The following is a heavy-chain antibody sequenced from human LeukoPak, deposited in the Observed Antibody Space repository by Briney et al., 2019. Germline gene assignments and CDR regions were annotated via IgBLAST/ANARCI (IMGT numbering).Heavy chain of an antibody. J-gene: IGHJ6*02. D-gene: IGHD1-7*01. Sequence: PGGSLRLSCAASGFTFSSYEMNWVRQAPGKGLGWVSYISSSGSTIYYADSAKGRFTISRDNAKNSLYLQMNSLRAEDTAVYYCARDSLELHNYYYGMDVWGQGTTVTVSS. CDR3: ARDSLELHNYYYGMDV. V-gene: IGHV3-48*03. CDR2: ISSSGSTI. CDR1: GFTFSSYE.